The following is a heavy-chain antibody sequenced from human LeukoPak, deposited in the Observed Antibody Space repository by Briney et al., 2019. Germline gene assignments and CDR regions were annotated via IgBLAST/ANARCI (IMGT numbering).Heavy chain of an antibody. V-gene: IGHV3-23*01. Sequence: PRGSLRLSCAASGFTFSSYAMSWVRQAPGKGLEWVSGISGSGSSTNYADSVKGRFTISRDNSKNTLYLQMNSPRAEDTAVFYCAKDSRYSGNYKAFDNWGPGTMVTVSS. CDR1: GFTFSSYA. J-gene: IGHJ3*02. CDR3: AKDSRYSGNYKAFDN. D-gene: IGHD1-26*01. CDR2: ISGSGSST.